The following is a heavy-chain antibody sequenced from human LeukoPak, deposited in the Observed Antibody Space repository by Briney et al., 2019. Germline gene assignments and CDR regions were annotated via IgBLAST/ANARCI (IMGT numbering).Heavy chain of an antibody. CDR1: GYTFTSYG. D-gene: IGHD3-10*01. Sequence: ASVKVSCKASGYTFTSYGISWVRQAPGQGLEWMGWISAYNGNTNYAQKLQGRVTMTTDTSTSTAYMVLRSLRSDDTAVYYCARDRYGSGSYLVYYYGMDVWGQGTTVTVSS. CDR3: ARDRYGSGSYLVYYYGMDV. V-gene: IGHV1-18*01. CDR2: ISAYNGNT. J-gene: IGHJ6*02.